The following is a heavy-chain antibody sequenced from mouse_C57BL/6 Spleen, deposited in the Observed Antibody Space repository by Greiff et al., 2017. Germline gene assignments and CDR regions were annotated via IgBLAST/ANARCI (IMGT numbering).Heavy chain of an antibody. CDR2: ILPGSGST. V-gene: IGHV1-9*01. Sequence: QVQLQQSGAELMKPGASVKLSCKATGYTFTGYWIEWVKQRPGHGLEWIGEILPGSGSTNYNEKFKGKATFTVDTSSNTAYMQLSSLTTEDSAIYYCAREDYYGSRCLDWFAYWGQGTLVTVSA. CDR1: GYTFTGYW. D-gene: IGHD1-1*01. CDR3: AREDYYGSRCLDWFAY. J-gene: IGHJ3*01.